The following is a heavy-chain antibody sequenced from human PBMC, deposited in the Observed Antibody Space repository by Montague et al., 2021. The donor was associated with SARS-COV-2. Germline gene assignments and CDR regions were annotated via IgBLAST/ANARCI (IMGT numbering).Heavy chain of an antibody. J-gene: IGHJ3*02. CDR3: ARGYYDILTGYLDAFDI. V-gene: IGHV2-70*11. D-gene: IGHD3-9*01. CDR2: IDWDDEK. CDR1: GFSLSTSGMC. Sequence: PALVKPTQTLTLTCTFSGFSLSTSGMCVSWIRQPPGKALEWLARIDWDDEKYYSTSLKTRLTISKDTSKNQVVLTMNNMDPVDTATYYCARGYYDILTGYLDAFDIGGQGTMVTVSS.